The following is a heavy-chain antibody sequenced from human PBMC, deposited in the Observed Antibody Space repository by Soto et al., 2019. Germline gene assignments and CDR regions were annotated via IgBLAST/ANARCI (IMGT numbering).Heavy chain of an antibody. D-gene: IGHD3-10*01. Sequence: SETLSLTCTVSSGSIDTGYYYWTWVRQPPGKGLEWIGYIYYSGSTSYNPSLKSRVTISLDTSKNQFSLRLTSVTAADTAVYYCARTPVWFGDFLHNHYYAYPGPGTLVPVSS. CDR3: ARTPVWFGDFLHNHYYAY. CDR2: IYYSGST. CDR1: SGSIDTGYYY. V-gene: IGHV4-30-4*01. J-gene: IGHJ4*02.